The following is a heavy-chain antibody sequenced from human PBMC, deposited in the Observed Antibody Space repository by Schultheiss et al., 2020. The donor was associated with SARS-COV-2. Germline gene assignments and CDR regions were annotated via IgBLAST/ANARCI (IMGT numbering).Heavy chain of an antibody. CDR3: ASGPGGDYSNYGGGY. D-gene: IGHD4-11*01. V-gene: IGHV4-31*03. Sequence: SETLSLTCTVSGGSISSGGYYWSWIRQHPGKGLEWIGYIYYSGSTNYNPSLKSRVTISVDTSKNQFSLKLGSVTAADTAVYYCASGPGGDYSNYGGGYWGQGTLVTVSS. CDR2: IYYSGST. J-gene: IGHJ4*02. CDR1: GGSISSGGYY.